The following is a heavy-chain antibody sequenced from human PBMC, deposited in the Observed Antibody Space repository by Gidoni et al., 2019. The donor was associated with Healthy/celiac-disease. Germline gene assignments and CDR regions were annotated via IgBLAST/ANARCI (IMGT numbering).Heavy chain of an antibody. CDR3: ARDLHYYGSGSYLGY. J-gene: IGHJ4*02. CDR2: IISSGTTI. Sequence: QVQLVESGGGLVKPGGSLRLSCAASGFTVSAYYMGWIRQAPGKGLEWVSYIISSGTTIYYADSVKGRFTISRDNAKNSLYLQMNSLRAEDTAVYYCARDLHYYGSGSYLGYWGQGTLVTVSS. D-gene: IGHD3-10*01. CDR1: GFTVSAYY. V-gene: IGHV3-11*01.